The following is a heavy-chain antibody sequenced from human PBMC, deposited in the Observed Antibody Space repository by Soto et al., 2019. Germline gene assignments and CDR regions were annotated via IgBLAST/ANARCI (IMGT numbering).Heavy chain of an antibody. CDR3: VKIRGRAYPSYYIDV. D-gene: IGHD3-10*01. V-gene: IGHV3-23*01. Sequence: DVQLLESGGGLVQWGGSLRLSCVTSGFTFSTYGMAWVRQAPGKGLEWVSYGGSGGSRYYAEVVKGRFTISRDNSKKSLTLEMNSLRAEDTATYYCVKIRGRAYPSYYIDVWGKGTTVTVSS. CDR2: GGSGGSR. J-gene: IGHJ6*03. CDR1: GFTFSTYG.